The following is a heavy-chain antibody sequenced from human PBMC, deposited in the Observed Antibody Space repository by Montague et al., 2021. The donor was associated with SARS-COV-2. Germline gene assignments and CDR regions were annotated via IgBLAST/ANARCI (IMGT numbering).Heavy chain of an antibody. D-gene: IGHD1-26*01. CDR1: DHTFRNYG. Sequence: SVKVSCKASDHTFRNYGIDSVRQAPGPGLEWMGLNSANNGNTHXXXKXXXRVXITIDTSTSTAYMELRSLRCDATAVYYFAREGIVQTMFTENTFDIWGQETMFAVSS. CDR2: NSANNGNT. J-gene: IGHJ3*02. V-gene: IGHV1-18*01. CDR3: AREGIVQTMFTENTFDI.